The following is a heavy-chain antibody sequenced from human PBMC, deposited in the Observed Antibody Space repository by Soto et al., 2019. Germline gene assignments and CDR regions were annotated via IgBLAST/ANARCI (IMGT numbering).Heavy chain of an antibody. Sequence: GASVKVSCKASGYTFTGYYIHWVRQAPGQGLEWMGWINPNSGGTNYAQKFQGWVTMTRDTSISTAYMELSRLRSDDTAVYYCARDLGPYDFWSGPYYYYYYGMDVWGQGTTVTVSS. CDR3: ARDLGPYDFWSGPYYYYYYGMDV. CDR1: GYTFTGYY. V-gene: IGHV1-2*04. J-gene: IGHJ6*02. CDR2: INPNSGGT. D-gene: IGHD3-3*01.